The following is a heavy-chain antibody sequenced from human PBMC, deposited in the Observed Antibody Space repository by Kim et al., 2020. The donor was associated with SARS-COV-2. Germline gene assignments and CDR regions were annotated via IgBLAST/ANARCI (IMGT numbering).Heavy chain of an antibody. CDR2: IANDGTNT. V-gene: IGHV3-74*01. Sequence: SLRLSCAASGFTFTNYWPHWVRQVPGPGLVWVAGIANDGTNTFYADSVKGRFTISSDNVRNMVYLQMNRLGAEDPAVSSCTTAFEYWGPGALVTVSS. CDR1: GFTFTNYW. CDR3: TTAFEY. J-gene: IGHJ4*02.